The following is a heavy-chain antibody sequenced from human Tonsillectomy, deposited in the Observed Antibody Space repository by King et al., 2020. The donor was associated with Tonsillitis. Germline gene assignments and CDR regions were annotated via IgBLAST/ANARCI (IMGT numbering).Heavy chain of an antibody. CDR2: IKQEGSEK. CDR1: GITFSSYW. V-gene: IGHV3-7*03. CDR3: ATTSGPGGTFDF. D-gene: IGHD3-16*01. J-gene: IGHJ3*01. Sequence: QLVQSGGGLVQPGGSLRLSCAASGITFSSYWMSWVRQTPGKGLEWVANIKQEGSEKYYVDTVKGRFPISGDNAKNSLYLHMNSLRAEEMAVYYCATTSGPGGTFDFWGHGTMVTVSS.